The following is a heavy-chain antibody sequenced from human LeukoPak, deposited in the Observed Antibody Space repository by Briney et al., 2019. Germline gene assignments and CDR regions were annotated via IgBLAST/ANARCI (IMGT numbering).Heavy chain of an antibody. V-gene: IGHV4-61*09. Sequence: SQTLSLTCTVSGGSISSGSYYWSWIRQPAGKGLEWIGHIYFSGSTNYNPSLKSRVTISVDTSKNQFSLKLSSVTAADTAVYYCARAMVLLWFGERAVYFDYWGQGTLVTVSS. CDR3: ARAMVLLWFGERAVYFDY. D-gene: IGHD3-10*01. J-gene: IGHJ4*02. CDR2: IYFSGST. CDR1: GGSISSGSYY.